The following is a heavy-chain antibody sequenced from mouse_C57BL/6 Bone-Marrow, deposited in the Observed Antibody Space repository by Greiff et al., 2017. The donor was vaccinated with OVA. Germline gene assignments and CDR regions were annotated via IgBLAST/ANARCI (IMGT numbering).Heavy chain of an antibody. J-gene: IGHJ1*03. V-gene: IGHV5-6*02. Sequence: EVMLVESGGDLVKPGGSLKLSCAASGFTFSSYGMSWVRQTPDKRLEWVATISSGGSYNYYPDSVKGRFTISRDNAKNTLYLQMSSLKSEDTAMYYCARRYFDVGGTGTTVTVSS. CDR3: ARRYFDV. CDR2: ISSGGSYN. CDR1: GFTFSSYG.